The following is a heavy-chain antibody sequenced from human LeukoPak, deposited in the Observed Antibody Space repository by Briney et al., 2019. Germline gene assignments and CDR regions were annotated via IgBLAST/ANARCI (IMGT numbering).Heavy chain of an antibody. CDR1: GFTFSSYG. CDR3: VSKVAAGY. J-gene: IGHJ4*02. D-gene: IGHD6-19*01. V-gene: IGHV3-30*03. Sequence: GGSLRLSCAASGFTFSSYGMHWVRQAPGKGLEWVAVISYDGSNKYYADSVKGRFTISRDNSKNTLYLQMNSLRAEDTAVYYCVSKVAAGYWGQGTLVTVSS. CDR2: ISYDGSNK.